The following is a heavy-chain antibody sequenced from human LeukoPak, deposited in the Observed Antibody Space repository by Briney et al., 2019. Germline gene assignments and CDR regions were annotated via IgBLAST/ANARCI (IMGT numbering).Heavy chain of an antibody. CDR3: ARGPYYYDSSGYYQSRFDY. Sequence: ASVKVSCKASGYTFTSYYMHWVRQAPGQGLEWMGIINPSGGSTSYAQKFQGRVTMTRDTSTSTVYMELSSLRSEDTAVYYCARGPYYYDSSGYYQSRFDYWGQGTLVTVSS. D-gene: IGHD3-22*01. V-gene: IGHV1-46*01. CDR2: INPSGGST. J-gene: IGHJ4*02. CDR1: GYTFTSYY.